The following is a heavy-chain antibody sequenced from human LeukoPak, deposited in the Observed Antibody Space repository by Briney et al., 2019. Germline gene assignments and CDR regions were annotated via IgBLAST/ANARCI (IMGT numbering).Heavy chain of an antibody. CDR3: ARERENDYGDYLNWFDP. V-gene: IGHV4-61*08. CDR1: GGSISSGGYY. Sequence: SETLSLTCTVSGGSISSGGYYWSWIRQHPGKGLEWIGYIYYSGSTYYNPSLKSRVTISVDTSKNQFSLKLSSVTAADTAVYYCARERENDYGDYLNWFDPWGQGTLVTVSS. CDR2: IYYSGST. D-gene: IGHD4-17*01. J-gene: IGHJ5*02.